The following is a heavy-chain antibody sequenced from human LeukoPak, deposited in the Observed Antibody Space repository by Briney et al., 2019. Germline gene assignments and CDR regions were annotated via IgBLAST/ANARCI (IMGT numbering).Heavy chain of an antibody. V-gene: IGHV3-30*04. CDR3: ATIDSSGYYWWN. CDR1: GFTFSSYA. J-gene: IGHJ4*02. Sequence: GGSLRLSCAASGFTFSSYAMHWVRQAPGKGLEWVAVISYDGSNKYYADSVKGRFTISRDNSKNTLYLQMNSLRAEDTAVYYCATIDSSGYYWWNWGQGTLVTVSS. CDR2: ISYDGSNK. D-gene: IGHD3-22*01.